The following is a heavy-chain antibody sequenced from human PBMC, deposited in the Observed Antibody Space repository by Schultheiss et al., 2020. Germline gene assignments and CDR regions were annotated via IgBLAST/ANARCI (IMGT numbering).Heavy chain of an antibody. CDR3: ARGPSSYDSSPPPFDP. CDR2: ISSSSSYI. Sequence: GGSLRLSCAASGFTFSSYSMNWVRQAPGKGLEWVSSISSSSSYIYYADSVKGRFTISRDNAKNSLYLQMNSLRAEDTAVYYCARGPSSYDSSPPPFDPWGQGTLVTVSS. CDR1: GFTFSSYS. D-gene: IGHD3-22*01. J-gene: IGHJ5*02. V-gene: IGHV3-21*01.